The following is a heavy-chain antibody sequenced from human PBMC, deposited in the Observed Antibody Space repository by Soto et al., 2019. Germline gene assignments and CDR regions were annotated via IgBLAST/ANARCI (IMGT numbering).Heavy chain of an antibody. D-gene: IGHD4-17*01. CDR3: ARPSGGYGDYAWSLKY. J-gene: IGHJ4*02. CDR1: GYTFTGYA. Sequence: QVQLVQSGAEVKKPGASVKVSCKASGYTFTGYAIGWVRQAPGQGLEWMGWISAYNGNTYYAQKFQDRLIMTTDTSTSTAYMELRSLRSDDTAVYYCARPSGGYGDYAWSLKYWGQGTLVTVSS. CDR2: ISAYNGNT. V-gene: IGHV1-18*01.